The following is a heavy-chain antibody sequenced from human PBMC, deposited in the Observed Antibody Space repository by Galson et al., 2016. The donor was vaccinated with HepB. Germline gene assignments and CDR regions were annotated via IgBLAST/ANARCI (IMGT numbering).Heavy chain of an antibody. D-gene: IGHD1-26*01. CDR1: GFTFSSYA. CDR2: ISYDGSNK. Sequence: SLRLSCAASGFTFSSYAMHWVRQAPGKGLEWVAVISYDGSNKYYADSVKGRFTITRDNSKNTLYLQMNSLRPEDTAVYYCASDHGVGAKAGFDMWGQGTMVTVSS. V-gene: IGHV3-30-3*01. J-gene: IGHJ3*02. CDR3: ASDHGVGAKAGFDM.